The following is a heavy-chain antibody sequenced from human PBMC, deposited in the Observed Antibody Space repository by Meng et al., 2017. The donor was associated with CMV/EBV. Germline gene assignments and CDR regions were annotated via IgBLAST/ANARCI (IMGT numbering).Heavy chain of an antibody. V-gene: IGHV3-23*01. J-gene: IGHJ4*02. CDR2: IRVIGGST. CDR1: ALASSTFA. D-gene: IGHD4-17*01. CDR3: SNALPVPTFFDY. Sequence: SASSALASSTFAMSWVRQAPRQGLSWVSAIRVIGGSTYYSASVKVRFTISRSNSKTTLYLQMHRLSAEDTAAYYCSNALPVPTFFDYWGQGTLVTVSS.